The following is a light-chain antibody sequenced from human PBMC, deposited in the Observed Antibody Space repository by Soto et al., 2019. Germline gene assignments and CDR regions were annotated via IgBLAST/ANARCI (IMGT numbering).Light chain of an antibody. Sequence: EIVLTQSPGTLSLSPGERATLSCRASQSVSSSYLAWYQQKPGQAPRLLIYGASSRATGIPDRFSGSGSGTDFTLTISRLEPEDFAVYYCQQYGSSRPFTFGQGTKVDIK. CDR2: GAS. CDR3: QQYGSSRPFT. V-gene: IGKV3-20*01. J-gene: IGKJ2*01. CDR1: QSVSSSY.